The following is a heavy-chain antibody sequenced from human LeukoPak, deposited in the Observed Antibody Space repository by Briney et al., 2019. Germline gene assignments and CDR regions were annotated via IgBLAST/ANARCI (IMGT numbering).Heavy chain of an antibody. V-gene: IGHV3-49*04. Sequence: GGSLRLSCTTSGFTFGDYAINWVRQAPGKGLEGVSFIGRKSSGGTTEYAASVKARFTISRDDSKRIDYLQMNSLKTEDTALYYCPRDFGDYIYYGLDVWGQGTTVTVSS. J-gene: IGHJ6*02. CDR3: PRDFGDYIYYGLDV. D-gene: IGHD4-17*01. CDR2: IGRKSSGGTT. CDR1: GFTFGDYA.